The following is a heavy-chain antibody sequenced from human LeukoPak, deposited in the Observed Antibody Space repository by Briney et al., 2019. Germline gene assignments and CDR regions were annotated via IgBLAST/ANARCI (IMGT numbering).Heavy chain of an antibody. CDR2: IYPGDSDT. Sequence: GESLKISCKGSGYSFTSYWIGWVRQMPGKVLEWMGIIYPGDSDTRYSPTFQGQVTISADKSISTAYLQWSSLKASDTAMYYCARHKTHYYYYYGMDVWGQGTTVTVSS. J-gene: IGHJ6*02. CDR1: GYSFTSYW. CDR3: ARHKTHYYYYYGMDV. V-gene: IGHV5-51*01.